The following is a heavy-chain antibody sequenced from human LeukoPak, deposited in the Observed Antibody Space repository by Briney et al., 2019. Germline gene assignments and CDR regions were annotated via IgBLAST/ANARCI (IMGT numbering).Heavy chain of an antibody. CDR1: GGTFSSYA. CDR3: ARDRRVGWLQWRNAFDI. D-gene: IGHD5-24*01. Sequence: SVKVSCKASGGTFSSYAISWVRQAPGQGLEWMGGIIPIFGTANYAQKFQGRVTITADKSTSTAYMELSSLRSEDTAVYYCARDRRVGWLQWRNAFDIWGQGTMVTVSS. CDR2: IIPIFGTA. J-gene: IGHJ3*02. V-gene: IGHV1-69*06.